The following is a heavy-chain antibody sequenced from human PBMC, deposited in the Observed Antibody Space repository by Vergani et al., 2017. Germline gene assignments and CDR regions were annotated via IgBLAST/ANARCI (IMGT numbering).Heavy chain of an antibody. CDR1: GGSISSGGYS. CDR3: VKXIAASGNYWYFDL. CDR2: INWNSDSI. V-gene: IGHV3-9*01. Sequence: QLQESASGLVKPSQTLSLTCAVSGGSISSGGYSWSWIRQPPGKGLEWVSGINWNSDSIAYADSVKGRFTISRDNAKNSLYLQMNSLRAEDTALYYCVKXIAASGNYWYFDLWGRGTLVTVSS. D-gene: IGHD6-13*01. J-gene: IGHJ2*01.